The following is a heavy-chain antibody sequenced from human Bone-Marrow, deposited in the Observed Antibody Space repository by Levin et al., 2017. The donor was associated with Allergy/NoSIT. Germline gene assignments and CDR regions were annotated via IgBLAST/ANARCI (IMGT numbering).Heavy chain of an antibody. D-gene: IGHD2/OR15-2a*01. CDR3: ARVYGYYYYYMDV. Sequence: PGGSLRLSCAYSGFTFSSYAMTWVRQAPGKGLEWVSGMSGSDDSTYYADSVQGRLAISRDISNNTLYLQMNSLRAEDTAIYFCARVYGYYYYYMDVWGRGTTVTVSS. J-gene: IGHJ6*03. CDR2: MSGSDDST. V-gene: IGHV3-23*01. CDR1: GFTFSSYA.